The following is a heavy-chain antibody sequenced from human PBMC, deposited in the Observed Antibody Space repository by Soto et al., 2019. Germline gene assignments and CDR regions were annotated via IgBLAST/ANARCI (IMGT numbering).Heavy chain of an antibody. CDR1: GFTFSSYA. CDR3: ASTRRDGYNNYYYYYGMDV. CDR2: ISSSSSYI. Sequence: PGGSLRLSCAASGFTFSSYAMSWVRQAPGKGLEWVSAISSSSSYIYYADSVKGRFTISRDNAKNSLYLQMNSLRAEDTAVYYSASTRRDGYNNYYYYYGMDVWGQGTTVTSP. J-gene: IGHJ6*02. V-gene: IGHV3-21*01. D-gene: IGHD5-12*01.